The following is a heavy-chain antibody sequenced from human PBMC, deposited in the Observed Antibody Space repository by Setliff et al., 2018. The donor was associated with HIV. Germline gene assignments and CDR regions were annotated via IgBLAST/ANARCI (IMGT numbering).Heavy chain of an antibody. CDR1: GYTFTSYY. J-gene: IGHJ6*03. D-gene: IGHD6-19*01. Sequence: ASVKVSCKASGYTFTSYYMHWVRQAPGQGLEWMGIINPSGGSTSYAQKFQGRVTMTRDTSTSAVYMELSSLRSEDTAVYYCARNPRIAVAGTDYYYYMDVWGKGTTVTVSS. V-gene: IGHV1-46*01. CDR3: ARNPRIAVAGTDYYYYMDV. CDR2: INPSGGST.